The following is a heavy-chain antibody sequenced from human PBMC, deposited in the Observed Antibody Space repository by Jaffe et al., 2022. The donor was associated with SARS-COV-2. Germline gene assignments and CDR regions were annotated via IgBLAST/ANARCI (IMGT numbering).Heavy chain of an antibody. V-gene: IGHV3-7*01. Sequence: EVQLVESGGGLVQPGGSLRLSCAASGFSFSDYWMTWVRQSPGKGLEWVASIKQDGSEKYYVDSVKGRFTISRDNARNSLYLQMNSLGGQDTALYYCVRELFSGAGNYYVYWGQGTLVTVSS. CDR3: VRELFSGAGNYYVY. D-gene: IGHD3-10*01. J-gene: IGHJ4*02. CDR1: GFSFSDYW. CDR2: IKQDGSEK.